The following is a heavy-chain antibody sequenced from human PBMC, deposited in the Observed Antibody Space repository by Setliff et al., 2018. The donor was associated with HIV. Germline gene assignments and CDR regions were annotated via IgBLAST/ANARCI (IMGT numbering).Heavy chain of an antibody. D-gene: IGHD6-13*01. CDR2: IYHSGST. Sequence: SETLSLTCTVSGDSINSGDYYWSWIRQPPGKGPEWIGYIYHSGSTHYNPSLNSRVAFSVDTSKNQFSLKLYSVTVADTAFYYCARADSSSWFFATFDIWGQGTMVTVSS. J-gene: IGHJ3*02. CDR1: GDSINSGDYY. CDR3: ARADSSSWFFATFDI. V-gene: IGHV4-30-4*01.